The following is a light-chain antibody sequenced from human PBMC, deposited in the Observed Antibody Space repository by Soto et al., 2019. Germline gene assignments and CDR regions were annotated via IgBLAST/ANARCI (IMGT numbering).Light chain of an antibody. CDR1: SSDVGGYNY. CDR2: EVS. Sequence: QSALTQPASASGSPGQSITISCTGTSSDVGGYNYVSWYQQHPGKAPKHMIYEVSNRPSGVSNRFSGSKSGNTASLTISGLQAEDEADYYCSSYTSSGTHWVFGGGTELTVL. J-gene: IGLJ3*02. CDR3: SSYTSSGTHWV. V-gene: IGLV2-14*01.